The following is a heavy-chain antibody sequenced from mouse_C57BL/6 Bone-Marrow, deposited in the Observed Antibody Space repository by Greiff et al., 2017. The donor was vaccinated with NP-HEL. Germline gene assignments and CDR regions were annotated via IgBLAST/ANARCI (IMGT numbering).Heavy chain of an antibody. J-gene: IGHJ3*01. CDR1: GFTFSSYG. CDR2: ISSGGGYT. CDR3: ARPPIVTGGFAY. Sequence: EVQLVESGGDLVKPGGSLKLSCAASGFTFSSYGMSWVRQTPDKRLEWVATISSGGGYTYYPDSVKGRFTISRDNAKNTLYLQMSSLKSEDTAMYYCARPPIVTGGFAYWGQGTLVTVSA. D-gene: IGHD2-12*01. V-gene: IGHV5-6*01.